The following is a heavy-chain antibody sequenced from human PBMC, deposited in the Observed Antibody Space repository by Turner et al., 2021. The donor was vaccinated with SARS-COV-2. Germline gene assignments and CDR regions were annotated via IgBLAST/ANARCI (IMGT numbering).Heavy chain of an antibody. D-gene: IGHD5-18*01. CDR3: ARNRGYSSFDY. V-gene: IGHV3-7*04. Sequence: EVQLVESGGGLVQLGGSLRLSSAASGFIFCDYWMDWVRQGPGKGLEWVAGIKQNGNEKYSVDSVKGRFTISRDNAKNSLYLQMNSLRAEDTAVYYCARNRGYSSFDYWGQGTLVTVSS. CDR1: GFIFCDYW. CDR2: IKQNGNEK. J-gene: IGHJ4*02.